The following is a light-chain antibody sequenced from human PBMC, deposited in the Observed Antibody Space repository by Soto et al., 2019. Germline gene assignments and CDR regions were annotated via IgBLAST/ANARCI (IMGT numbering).Light chain of an antibody. V-gene: IGKV1-8*01. J-gene: IGKJ2*01. CDR1: HRLNTY. CDR3: QQCFSYPYT. Sequence: IRMTPAPSSLSAAIGDRVTFTCRASHRLNTYLAWYQQKPGKAPKLLIYGASTLQSGVPSRFSGSGSGTDFTLLLSSLQSEDFATYYCQQCFSYPYTFGQGTKLEIK. CDR2: GAS.